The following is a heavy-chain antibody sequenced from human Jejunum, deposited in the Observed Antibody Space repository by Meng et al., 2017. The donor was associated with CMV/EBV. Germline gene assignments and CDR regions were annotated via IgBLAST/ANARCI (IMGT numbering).Heavy chain of an antibody. CDR2: IYSGGST. Sequence: VQLLESGGGLVQPGGSLRLSCAASGFTVSSKYMSWVRQAPGKGLEWVSVIYSGGSTYYADSVKGRVIISRDSSKNTVYLQMNSLRAEDTAVYYCAESLKITNWGQGTLVTVSS. CDR1: GFTVSSKY. CDR3: AESLKITN. V-gene: IGHV3-66*01. D-gene: IGHD3-16*01. J-gene: IGHJ4*02.